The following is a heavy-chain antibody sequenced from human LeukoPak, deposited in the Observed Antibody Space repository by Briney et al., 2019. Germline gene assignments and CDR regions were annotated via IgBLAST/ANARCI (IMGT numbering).Heavy chain of an antibody. CDR3: ARSSGYLVDY. V-gene: IGHV1-69*13. J-gene: IGHJ4*02. CDR2: IIPIFGTA. CDR1: GGTFSSYA. D-gene: IGHD6-13*01. Sequence: SVQVSCQASGGTFSSYAISWVRQAPGQGLEWMGGIIPIFGTANYAQKFQGRVTITADESTSTAYMELSSLRSEDAAVYCCARSSGYLVDYWGQGTLVTVSS.